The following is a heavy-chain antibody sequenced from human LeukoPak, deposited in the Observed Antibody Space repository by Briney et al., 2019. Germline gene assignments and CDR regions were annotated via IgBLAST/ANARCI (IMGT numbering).Heavy chain of an antibody. CDR1: GLTFSDYY. D-gene: IGHD2-2*01. J-gene: IGHJ6*03. V-gene: IGHV3-11*04. CDR3: ARRYCSSTSCPDYYYYMDV. CDR2: ISSSGSTI. Sequence: RGSLRLSCAASGLTFSDYYMSWIRQAPGKGLEWVSYISSSGSTIYYADSVKGRFTISRDNAKNSLYLQMNSLRAEDTAVYYCARRYCSSTSCPDYYYYMDVWGKGTTVTVSS.